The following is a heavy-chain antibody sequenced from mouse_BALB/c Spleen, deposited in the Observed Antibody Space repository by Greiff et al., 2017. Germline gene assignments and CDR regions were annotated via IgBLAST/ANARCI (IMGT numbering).Heavy chain of an antibody. CDR3: ARAGTGYFDY. V-gene: IGHV3-6*02. D-gene: IGHD3-3*01. CDR2: ISYDGSN. CDR1: GYSFTSGYY. Sequence: ESGPGLVKPSQSLSLSCSATGYSFTSGYYWNWIRQPPGNKLEWMGYISYDGSNNYNPSLKNRISITRDTSKNQFFLKLNSVTTEDTATYYCARAGTGYFDYWGQGTTLTVSS. J-gene: IGHJ2*01.